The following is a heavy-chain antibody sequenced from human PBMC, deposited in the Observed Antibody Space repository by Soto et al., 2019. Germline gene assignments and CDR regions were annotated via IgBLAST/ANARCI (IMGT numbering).Heavy chain of an antibody. J-gene: IGHJ4*02. CDR2: INAGNGNT. Sequence: ASVKVSCKASGYTFTSYAMHWVRQAPGQRLEWMGWINAGNGNTKYSQKFQGRVTITRDTSASTAYMELSSLRSEDTAVSYCARGPNPYYFDYWGQGTLVTVSS. V-gene: IGHV1-3*01. CDR3: ARGPNPYYFDY. CDR1: GYTFTSYA.